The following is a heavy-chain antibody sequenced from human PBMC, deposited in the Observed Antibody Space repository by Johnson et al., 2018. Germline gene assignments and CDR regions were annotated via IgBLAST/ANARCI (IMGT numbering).Heavy chain of an antibody. V-gene: IGHV3-48*01. CDR3: ARDPSSPMMSHAFDI. J-gene: IGHJ3*02. Sequence: EVQLLETGGGLVQPGGSLRLSCAASGFTFSYCSMSWVRQAPGKGLEWVSSISGTSSTIYYADSVKGRFTLSRDNAKNSLYLQVNSLRAEDTALDYCARDPSSPMMSHAFDIWGQGTMVTVSS. CDR1: GFTFSYCS. CDR2: ISGTSSTI. D-gene: IGHD3-22*01.